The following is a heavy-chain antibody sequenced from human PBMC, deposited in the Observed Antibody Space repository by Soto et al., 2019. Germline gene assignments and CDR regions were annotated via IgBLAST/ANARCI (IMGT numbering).Heavy chain of an antibody. D-gene: IGHD2-15*01. V-gene: IGHV1-69*01. J-gene: IGHJ4*02. Sequence: QVQLVQSGAEVKKPGSSVKVSCKASGGTFSSYAISWVRQAPGQGLEWMGGIIPIFGTANYAQKFQGRVTNTADESTSTAYMELISLRSEDTAVYYCARGASLGYCSGGSCPNDYWGQGTLVTVSS. CDR1: GGTFSSYA. CDR3: ARGASLGYCSGGSCPNDY. CDR2: IIPIFGTA.